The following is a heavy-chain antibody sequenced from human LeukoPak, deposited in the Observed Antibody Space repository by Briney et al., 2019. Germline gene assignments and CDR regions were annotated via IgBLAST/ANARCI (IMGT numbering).Heavy chain of an antibody. CDR1: GHTFTSYD. CDR2: MNPNSGNT. Sequence: ASVKVSCKASGHTFTSYDITWVRQATGQGLEWMGWMNPNSGNTGYAQKFQGRVTMTRNTSIITAYMELSSLRSEDTAVYYCARGLYDILTGYADYWGQGTLVTVSS. CDR3: ARGLYDILTGYADY. V-gene: IGHV1-8*01. J-gene: IGHJ4*02. D-gene: IGHD3-9*01.